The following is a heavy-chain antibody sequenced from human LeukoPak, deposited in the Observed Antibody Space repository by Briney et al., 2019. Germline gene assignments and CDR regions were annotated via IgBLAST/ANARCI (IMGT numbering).Heavy chain of an antibody. V-gene: IGHV3-33*06. J-gene: IGHJ4*02. Sequence: GGSLRLSCVASGFTFSHYGMHWVRQAPGKGLEWVAVIWNDGSNRYYADSVKGRFTISRDNSKNTVYLQMNSLRAADTSVYYCAKDAQRGFGYSNSLEYWGQGTLVTVSS. CDR2: IWNDGSNR. CDR1: GFTFSHYG. CDR3: AKDAQRGFGYSNSLEY. D-gene: IGHD4-11*01.